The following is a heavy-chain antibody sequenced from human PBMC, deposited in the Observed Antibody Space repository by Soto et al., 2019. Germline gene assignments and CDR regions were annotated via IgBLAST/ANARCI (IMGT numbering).Heavy chain of an antibody. J-gene: IGHJ4*02. V-gene: IGHV4-34*01. D-gene: IGHD2-15*01. CDR2: INHSGST. Sequence: SEPLSLTCAVYGGSFSGYYWSCIRQPPGKGLEWIGEINHSGSTNYNPSLKSRVTISVDRSRNQFSLQVSSVTAADTAVYYCAKNLPRTGSFDYWGQGTVVTVSS. CDR1: GGSFSGYY. CDR3: AKNLPRTGSFDY.